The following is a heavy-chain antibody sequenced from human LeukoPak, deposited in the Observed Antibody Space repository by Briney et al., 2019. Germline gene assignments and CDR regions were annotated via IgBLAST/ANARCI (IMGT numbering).Heavy chain of an antibody. Sequence: HAGGSLRLSCAASGFTFSSYTMNWVRQAPGKGLEWVSGISGSGGSTYYADSVKGRFTISRDNSKNTLYLQMNSLRAEDTAVYYCVKEFTVLWGALYFFDYWGQGTLVTVSS. D-gene: IGHD3-16*01. CDR2: ISGSGGST. V-gene: IGHV3-23*01. CDR1: GFTFSSYT. CDR3: VKEFTVLWGALYFFDY. J-gene: IGHJ4*02.